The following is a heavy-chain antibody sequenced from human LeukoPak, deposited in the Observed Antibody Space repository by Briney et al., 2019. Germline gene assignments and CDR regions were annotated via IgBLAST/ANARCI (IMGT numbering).Heavy chain of an antibody. CDR2: IYYSGST. CDR1: GGSISSYY. V-gene: IGHV4-59*12. J-gene: IGHJ6*03. CDR3: ARVVAAVTPGEYYYYYYMDV. Sequence: SETLSLTCTVSGGSISSYYWSWIRQPPGKGLEWIGYIYYSGSTNYNPSLKSRVTISVDTSKNQFSLKLSSVTAADTAVYYCARVVAAVTPGEYYYYYYMDVWGKGTTVTVSS. D-gene: IGHD3-16*01.